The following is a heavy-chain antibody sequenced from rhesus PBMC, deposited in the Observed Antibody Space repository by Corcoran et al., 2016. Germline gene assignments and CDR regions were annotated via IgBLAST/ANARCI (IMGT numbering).Heavy chain of an antibody. J-gene: IGHJ6*01. CDR2: IYGNSAST. D-gene: IGHD2-39*02. V-gene: IGHV4S17*01. Sequence: QVQLQESGPGLVKPSETLSLTCAVSGGSISSGYYYWSWIRQPPGKGLEWIGYIYGNSASTNYNPSLKNRVTISKDTSKNQFSLKLSSVTAADTAVYYCASGAYCSGGVCPSYGLDSWGQGVVVTVSS. CDR1: GGSISSGYYY. CDR3: ASGAYCSGGVCPSYGLDS.